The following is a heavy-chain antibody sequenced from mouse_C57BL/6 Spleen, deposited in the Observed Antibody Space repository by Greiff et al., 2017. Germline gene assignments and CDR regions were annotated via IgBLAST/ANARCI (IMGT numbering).Heavy chain of an antibody. Sequence: EVKVEESGGGLVQPGGSMKLSCVASGFTFSNYWMNWVRQSPEKGLEWVAQIRLKSDNYATDYAESVKGRFTISRDDSKSSVYLQMNNLRAEDTGIYYCTLRTGTGDDWGQGTTLTVSS. V-gene: IGHV6-3*01. CDR2: IRLKSDNYAT. CDR1: GFTFSNYW. J-gene: IGHJ2*01. D-gene: IGHD4-1*01. CDR3: TLRTGTGDD.